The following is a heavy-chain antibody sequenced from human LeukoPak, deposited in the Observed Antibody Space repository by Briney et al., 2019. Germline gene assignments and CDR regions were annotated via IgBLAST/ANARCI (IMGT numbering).Heavy chain of an antibody. J-gene: IGHJ4*02. Sequence: GGSLRLSCAASGFTISKYSMHWVRQAPGKGLVWVSRISSDGIYTDYADSVKGRFTISRDNAKNTLYLQMNSLRDDDTALYYCARQSPGFDYWGLGTLVTVSS. CDR1: GFTISKYS. CDR2: ISSDGIYT. CDR3: ARQSPGFDY. V-gene: IGHV3-74*01.